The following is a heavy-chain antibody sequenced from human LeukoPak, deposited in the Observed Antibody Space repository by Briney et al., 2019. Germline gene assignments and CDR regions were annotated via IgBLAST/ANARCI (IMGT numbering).Heavy chain of an antibody. CDR2: IYYSGST. D-gene: IGHD2/OR15-2a*01. CDR1: GGSISRSSYY. J-gene: IGHJ4*02. V-gene: IGHV4-39*02. Sequence: SETLSLTCTVSGGSISRSSYYWGWIRQPPGKGLEWIATIYYSGSTYYNPSLKSRVTISADTSKNQFSLKLSSVTAADTAVYYCAREGGPFRPLDYSGQGTLVTVSS. CDR3: AREGGPFRPLDY.